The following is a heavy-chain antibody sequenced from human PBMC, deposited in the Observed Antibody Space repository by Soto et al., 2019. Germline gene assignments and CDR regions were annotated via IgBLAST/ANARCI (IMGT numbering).Heavy chain of an antibody. V-gene: IGHV2-5*02. CDR2: IYWDDDK. J-gene: IGHJ5*02. Sequence: QITLKESGPTLVKPTQTLTLTCTFSGVSLSTRGVGVGWIRQPPGKDLEWLALIYWDDDKRYSPSLKNRLTITPDTAKNHVVLTMTNMHPVDTAQYSGRLTFRVGREYDFRRGCFDPWRQGTLVTVSS. CDR1: GVSLSTRGVG. D-gene: IGHD3-3*01. CDR3: RLTFRVGREYDFRRGCFDP.